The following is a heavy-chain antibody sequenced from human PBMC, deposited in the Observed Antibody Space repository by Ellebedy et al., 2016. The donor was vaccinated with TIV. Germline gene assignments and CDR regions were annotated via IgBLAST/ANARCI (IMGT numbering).Heavy chain of an antibody. CDR3: ATRGHSIGWFAD. V-gene: IGHV3-23*01. Sequence: PGGSLRLSCVTSGFIFSDYAISWVRQPPGKGLEWVSTISGRGESTFAADSVKGRFTISRDFSKRTVYLQMNSLRVEDTAVYFCATRGHSIGWFADWGQGTLVTVSS. J-gene: IGHJ5*02. CDR2: ISGRGEST. D-gene: IGHD3-22*01. CDR1: GFIFSDYA.